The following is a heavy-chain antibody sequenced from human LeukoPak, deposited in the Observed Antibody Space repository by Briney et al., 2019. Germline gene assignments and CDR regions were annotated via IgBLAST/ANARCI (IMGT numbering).Heavy chain of an antibody. V-gene: IGHV4-59*08. CDR2: IYYSRST. CDR1: GGSISSYY. CDR3: ARRQVGATKTFDI. J-gene: IGHJ3*02. D-gene: IGHD1-26*01. Sequence: PSETLSLTCTVSGGSISSYYWSWIRQPPGKGLEWIGYIYYSRSTNYNPSLKSRVTISVDTSKNQFSLKLSSVTAADTAVYYCARRQVGATKTFDIWGQGTMVTVSS.